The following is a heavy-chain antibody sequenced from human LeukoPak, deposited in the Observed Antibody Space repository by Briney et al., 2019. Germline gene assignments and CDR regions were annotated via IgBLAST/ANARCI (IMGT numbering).Heavy chain of an antibody. CDR1: GYILSNYW. Sequence: PGGSLRLSCTASGYILSNYWMRWIRQAPGRKLEWVTSIKQDGTETHYVDSVKGRFTISKDNAKNSLYLQLDSLRVEDTAVYYCAREDHSNYQYWGQGILVTVSS. CDR3: AREDHSNYQY. J-gene: IGHJ4*02. CDR2: IKQDGTET. V-gene: IGHV3-7*03. D-gene: IGHD4-11*01.